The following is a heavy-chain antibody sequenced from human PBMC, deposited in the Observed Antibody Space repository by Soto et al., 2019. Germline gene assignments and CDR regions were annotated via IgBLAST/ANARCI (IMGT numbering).Heavy chain of an antibody. V-gene: IGHV1-18*01. CDR2: ISAYNGNT. Sequence: ASVKLSCKASGYTFTSYGISWVRQAPGQGLEWMGWISAYNGNTNYAQKLQGRVTMTTDTSTSTAYMELRSLRSDDTAVYYCARDNPSIAVAASNYYYGMDVWGQGTTVTVSS. J-gene: IGHJ6*02. CDR1: GYTFTSYG. CDR3: ARDNPSIAVAASNYYYGMDV. D-gene: IGHD6-19*01.